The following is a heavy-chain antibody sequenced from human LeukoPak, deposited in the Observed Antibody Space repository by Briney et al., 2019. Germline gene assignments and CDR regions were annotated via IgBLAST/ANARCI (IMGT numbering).Heavy chain of an antibody. CDR1: GYTFTGYY. CDR3: ARNYLDILTGYGGYYGMDV. V-gene: IGHV1-2*02. D-gene: IGHD3-9*01. CDR2: INPNSGGT. J-gene: IGHJ6*02. Sequence: GASVKVSCKASGYTFTGYYMHWVRQAPGQGLEWMGWINPNSGGTNYAQKFQGRVTITRDTSASTAYMELSSLRSEDTAVYYCARNYLDILTGYGGYYGMDVWGQGTTVTVSS.